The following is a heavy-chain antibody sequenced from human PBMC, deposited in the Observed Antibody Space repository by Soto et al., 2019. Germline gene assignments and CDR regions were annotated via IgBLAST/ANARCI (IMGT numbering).Heavy chain of an antibody. Sequence: GVSLLVWCSAAGFTFSNFAMYWVRQAPGKGLEYVSAISSSGVSTYYAYSVKGRFTISRDNSKNTLFLQMSSLRAEDTAVYYCVKDGMWDDTVVVVVGPDSFDIWGQGTMVTVSS. J-gene: IGHJ3*02. CDR1: GFTFSNFA. D-gene: IGHD2-15*01. CDR3: VKDGMWDDTVVVVVGPDSFDI. CDR2: ISSSGVST. V-gene: IGHV3-64D*06.